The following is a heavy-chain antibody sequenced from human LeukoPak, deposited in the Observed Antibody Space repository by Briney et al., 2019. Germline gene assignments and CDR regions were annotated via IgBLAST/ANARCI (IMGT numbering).Heavy chain of an antibody. V-gene: IGHV1-69*04. CDR1: GGTFSSYA. CDR3: AREVVTTNRNWFDP. CDR2: IIPIFGIA. D-gene: IGHD4-11*01. J-gene: IGHJ5*02. Sequence: ASVKVSCKASGGTFSSYAISWVRQAPGQGLEWMGRIIPIFGIANYAQKFQGRVTITADKSTSTAYMELSSLRSEDTAVYYCAREVVTTNRNWFDPWVQGTLVTVSS.